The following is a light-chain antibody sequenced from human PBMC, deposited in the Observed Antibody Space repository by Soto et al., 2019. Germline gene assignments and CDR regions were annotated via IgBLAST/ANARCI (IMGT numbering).Light chain of an antibody. CDR2: EDN. J-gene: IGLJ2*01. CDR3: CSYVGSSTSVV. V-gene: IGLV2-23*01. CDR1: SSDVGRYNL. Sequence: QSALTQPASVSGSPGQSITISCTGTSSDVGRYNLVSWYQQHPGKAPKLMIYEDNKRPSGVSNRFSGSKSGNTASLTISGLQAEDEADYYCCSYVGSSTSVVFGGGTKLTVL.